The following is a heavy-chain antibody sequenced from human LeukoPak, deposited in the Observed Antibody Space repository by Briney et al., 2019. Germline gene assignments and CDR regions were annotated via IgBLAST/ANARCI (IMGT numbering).Heavy chain of an antibody. Sequence: SVKVSCKASGGTFSSYAISWVRQAPGQGLEWMGGIIPIFGTANYAQKFQGRVTITADESTSTACMELSSLRSEDTAVYYCASPPPPIDSSPEVPYYFAYWGQGTLVTVSS. D-gene: IGHD6-13*01. V-gene: IGHV1-69*01. CDR2: IIPIFGTA. J-gene: IGHJ4*02. CDR1: GGTFSSYA. CDR3: ASPPPPIDSSPEVPYYFAY.